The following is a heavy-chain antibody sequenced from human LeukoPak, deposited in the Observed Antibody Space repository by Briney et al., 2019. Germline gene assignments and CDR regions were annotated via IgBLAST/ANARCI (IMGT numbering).Heavy chain of an antibody. Sequence: SGPTLVKPTQTLTLTCTFSGFSLSTSGVGVGWIRQPPGKALEWLALIYWNDDKRYSSSLKSRLTITKDTSKNQVVLTMTNMDPVDTATYYCARQYCGGDCLLWWVFDYWGQGTLVTVSS. CDR1: GFSLSTSGVG. J-gene: IGHJ4*02. V-gene: IGHV2-5*01. CDR2: IYWNDDK. D-gene: IGHD2-21*02. CDR3: ARQYCGGDCLLWWVFDY.